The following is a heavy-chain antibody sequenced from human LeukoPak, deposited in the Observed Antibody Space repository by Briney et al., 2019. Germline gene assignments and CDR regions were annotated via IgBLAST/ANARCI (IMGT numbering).Heavy chain of an antibody. CDR3: ASTSGYDCIDY. Sequence: TGGSLRLSCAASGFTFSSYSMSWVRQAPGKGLEWVSSISSSSSYIYYADSVKGRFTISRDNAKNSLYLQMNSLRAEDTAVYYCASTSGYDCIDYWGQGTLVTVSS. D-gene: IGHD5-12*01. J-gene: IGHJ4*02. CDR2: ISSSSSYI. V-gene: IGHV3-21*01. CDR1: GFTFSSYS.